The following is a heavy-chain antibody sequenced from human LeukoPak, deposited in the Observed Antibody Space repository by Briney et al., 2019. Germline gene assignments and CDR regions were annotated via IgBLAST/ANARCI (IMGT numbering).Heavy chain of an antibody. Sequence: GGSLRLPCAASGFTFSSYGMQWVRQAPGKGLEWVSFISGTSTAIYYADSVKGRFTISRDIARKSLYLQMNSLRDEDTAVYYCARGGGGSYSDAFYISGQGTVVTVSS. CDR1: GFTFSSYG. V-gene: IGHV3-48*02. CDR3: ARGGGGSYSDAFYI. CDR2: ISGTSTAI. D-gene: IGHD2-15*01. J-gene: IGHJ3*02.